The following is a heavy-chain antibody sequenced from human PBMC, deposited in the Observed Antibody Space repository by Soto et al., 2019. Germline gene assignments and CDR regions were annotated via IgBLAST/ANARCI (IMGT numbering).Heavy chain of an antibody. D-gene: IGHD6-19*01. V-gene: IGHV4-39*01. CDR3: ARHVAGYSSGLDY. Sequence: SETLSLTCTVSGGSISSSSYHWGWIRQPPGKGLEWIGSIYYSGNTYYNPSLKSRVTISVDTSKNQFSLKLSSVTAADTAVYYCARHVAGYSSGLDYWGQGTLVTVSS. CDR1: GGSISSSSYH. J-gene: IGHJ4*02. CDR2: IYYSGNT.